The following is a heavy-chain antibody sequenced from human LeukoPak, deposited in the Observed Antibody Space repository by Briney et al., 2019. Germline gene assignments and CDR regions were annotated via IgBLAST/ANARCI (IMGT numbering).Heavy chain of an antibody. J-gene: IGHJ6*02. Sequence: GGSLRLSCAASGFTVSSNYMSWVRQAPGKGLEWVSVIYSGGSTYYADSVKGRFTISRDNSKNTLYLQMNSLRAGDTAVYYCARDRTYYYDSSGPAPSGMDVWGQGTTVTVSS. V-gene: IGHV3-66*01. D-gene: IGHD3-22*01. CDR3: ARDRTYYYDSSGPAPSGMDV. CDR1: GFTVSSNY. CDR2: IYSGGST.